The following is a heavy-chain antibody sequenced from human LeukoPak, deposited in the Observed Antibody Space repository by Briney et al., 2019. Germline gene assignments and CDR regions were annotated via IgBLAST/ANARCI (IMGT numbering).Heavy chain of an antibody. CDR3: ARDLPLTARAADAFDI. CDR1: GFTFSSYW. J-gene: IGHJ3*02. CDR2: INHNGNVN. Sequence: GGSLRLSCAASGFTFSSYWMNWARQAPGKGLEWVASINHNGNVNYYVDSVKGRFTISRDNAKNSLYLQMSNLRAEDTAVYYCARDLPLTARAADAFDIWGQGTMVTVSS. V-gene: IGHV3-7*03.